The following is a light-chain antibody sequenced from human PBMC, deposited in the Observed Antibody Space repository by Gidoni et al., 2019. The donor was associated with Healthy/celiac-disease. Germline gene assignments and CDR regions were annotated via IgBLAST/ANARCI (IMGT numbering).Light chain of an antibody. V-gene: IGKV3-20*01. Sequence: EIVLTQSPGTLSLSPGERATLSCRASQSVSSSYLAWYQQKPGQAPRLLIYGASSRATGIPDRFSGSGSGTDFTLTISRLEPEDFAVYYCQHYGSSPLAFGPXTKVDIK. CDR1: QSVSSSY. CDR2: GAS. CDR3: QHYGSSPLA. J-gene: IGKJ3*01.